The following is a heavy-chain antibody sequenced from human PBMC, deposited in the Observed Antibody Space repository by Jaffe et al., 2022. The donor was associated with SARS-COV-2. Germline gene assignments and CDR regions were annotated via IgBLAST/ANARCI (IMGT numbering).Heavy chain of an antibody. CDR3: AKEGAAGYYYYYYYGMDV. D-gene: IGHD1-26*01. CDR2: ISYDGSNK. Sequence: QVQLVESGGGVVQPGRSLRLSCAASGFTFSSYGMHWVRQAPGKGLEWVAVISYDGSNKYYADSVKGRFTISRDNSKNTLYLQMNSLRAEDTAVYYCAKEGAAGYYYYYYYGMDVWGQGTTVTVSS. V-gene: IGHV3-30*18. CDR1: GFTFSSYG. J-gene: IGHJ6*02.